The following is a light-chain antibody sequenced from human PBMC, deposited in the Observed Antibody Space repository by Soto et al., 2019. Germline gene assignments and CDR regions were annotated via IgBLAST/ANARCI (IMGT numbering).Light chain of an antibody. CDR3: QQYVSSPWA. J-gene: IGKJ1*01. CDR1: QSVTNSF. CDR2: VAS. V-gene: IGKV3-20*01. Sequence: EIVLAQSPGTLSLSPVEIATLSCRASQSVTNSFLAWYQQKPGQAPRLLIYVASRRATGIPDRFTGSGSGTDFTLTISRLEPEDFAVYYCQQYVSSPWAFGQGTKVEI.